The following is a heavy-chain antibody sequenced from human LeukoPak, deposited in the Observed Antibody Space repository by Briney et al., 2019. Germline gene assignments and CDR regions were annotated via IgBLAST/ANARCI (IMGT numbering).Heavy chain of an antibody. Sequence: GGSLRLSCAASGFTFSSYAMHWVRQAPGKGLEWVAVISYDGSNKYYADSVKGRFTISRDYSKNTLYLQMDSLRAEDTAVYYCATGGMTDYWGQGTLVTVSS. CDR2: ISYDGSNK. V-gene: IGHV3-30-3*01. J-gene: IGHJ4*02. D-gene: IGHD3-16*01. CDR3: ATGGMTDY. CDR1: GFTFSSYA.